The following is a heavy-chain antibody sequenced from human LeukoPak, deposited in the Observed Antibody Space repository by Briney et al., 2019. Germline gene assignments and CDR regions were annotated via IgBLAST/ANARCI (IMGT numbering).Heavy chain of an antibody. J-gene: IGHJ4*02. CDR1: GFTVSSNY. D-gene: IGHD3-16*01. V-gene: IGHV3-53*01. CDR2: IYSGGST. CDR3: AKGVGEFGFRFDS. Sequence: GGSLRLSCAASGFTVSSNYMSWVRQAPGKGLEWVSVIYSGGSTYYADSLKGRFTISRDNSKSTLYLQMNSLTAADTAVYYCAKGVGEFGFRFDSWGQGTLVTVSS.